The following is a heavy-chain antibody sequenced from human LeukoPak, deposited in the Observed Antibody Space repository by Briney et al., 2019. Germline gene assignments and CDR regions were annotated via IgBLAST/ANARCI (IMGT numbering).Heavy chain of an antibody. CDR2: IYSGGST. CDR1: GFTVSSNY. J-gene: IGHJ4*02. CDR3: ASFCSSTSCYTWYYFDY. Sequence: GGSLRPSCAASGFTVSSNYMSWVRQAPGKGLEWVSVIYSGGSTYYADSVKGRFTISRDNSKNTLYLQMNSLRAEDTAVYYCASFCSSTSCYTWYYFDYWGQGTLVTVSS. D-gene: IGHD2-2*02. V-gene: IGHV3-66*02.